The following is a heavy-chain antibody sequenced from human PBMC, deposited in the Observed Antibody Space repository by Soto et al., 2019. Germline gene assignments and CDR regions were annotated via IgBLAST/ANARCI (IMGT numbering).Heavy chain of an antibody. V-gene: IGHV6-1*01. CDR2: TYYRSKWYN. CDR3: ARGGIAAQGRGMDV. Sequence: TLSLTCAISGDSVSSNSAAWNWIRQSPSRGLEWLGRTYYRSKWYNDYAVSVKSRITINPDTSKNQFSLQLNSVTPEDTAVYYCARGGIAAQGRGMDVWGQGTTVTVSS. CDR1: GDSVSSNSAA. J-gene: IGHJ6*02. D-gene: IGHD6-13*01.